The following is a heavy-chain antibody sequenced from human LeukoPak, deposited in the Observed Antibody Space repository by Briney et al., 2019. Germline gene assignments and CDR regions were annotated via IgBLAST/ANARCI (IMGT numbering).Heavy chain of an antibody. J-gene: IGHJ6*02. Sequence: GGSLRLSCAASGFTFSSYSMNWVRQAPGKGLERVSSISSSSSYIYYADSVKGRFTISRDNSKNTLYLQMNSLRAEDTAVHYCARTYTAMVTDYYYYGMDVWGQGTTVTVSS. D-gene: IGHD5-18*01. V-gene: IGHV3-21*01. CDR1: GFTFSSYS. CDR2: ISSSSSYI. CDR3: ARTYTAMVTDYYYYGMDV.